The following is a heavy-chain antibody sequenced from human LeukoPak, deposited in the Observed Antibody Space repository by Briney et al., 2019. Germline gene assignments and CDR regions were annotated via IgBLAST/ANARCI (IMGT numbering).Heavy chain of an antibody. V-gene: IGHV1-24*01. CDR3: ATARWQQLLFDY. CDR1: GYTLTELS. CDR2: FDPEDGET. Sequence: ASVKVSCKVSGYTLTELSMHWVRQAPGKGLEWMGGFDPEDGETIYAQKFQGRVTMTEDTSTDTAYMELSSLRSENTAVYYCATARWQQLLFDYWGQGTLVTVSS. D-gene: IGHD6-13*01. J-gene: IGHJ4*02.